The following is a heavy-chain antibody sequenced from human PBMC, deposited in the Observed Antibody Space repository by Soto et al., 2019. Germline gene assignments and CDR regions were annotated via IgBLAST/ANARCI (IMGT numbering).Heavy chain of an antibody. CDR3: ARDSGFLEWLPQNYYYYYGMDV. CDR1: GFTVSSKY. D-gene: IGHD3-3*01. CDR2: IYSGGST. J-gene: IGHJ6*02. V-gene: IGHV3-53*01. Sequence: GGSLRVSCAASGFTVSSKYMSWVRQAPGKGLEWVSVIYSGGSTYYADSVKGRFTISRDNSKNTLYLQMNSLRAEDTAVYYCARDSGFLEWLPQNYYYYYGMDVWGQGTTVTVSS.